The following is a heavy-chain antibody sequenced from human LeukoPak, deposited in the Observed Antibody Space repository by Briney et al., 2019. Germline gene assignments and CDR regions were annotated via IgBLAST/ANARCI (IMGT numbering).Heavy chain of an antibody. CDR3: VRGCPSTSAACHDY. J-gene: IGHJ4*02. D-gene: IGHD2-2*01. Sequence: GGSLRLSCAASGFTFSSYGMHWVRQAPGKGLVWVSRINSDGSSTSYADSVKGRFTISRDNAKNTLYLEMSSLRAEDTAVYYCVRGCPSTSAACHDYWGQGTLVTVSS. V-gene: IGHV3-74*01. CDR1: GFTFSSYG. CDR2: INSDGSST.